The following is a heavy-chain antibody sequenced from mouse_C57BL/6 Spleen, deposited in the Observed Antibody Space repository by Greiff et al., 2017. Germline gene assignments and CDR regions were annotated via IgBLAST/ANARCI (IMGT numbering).Heavy chain of an antibody. D-gene: IGHD1-1*01. CDR2: IYPGSGST. V-gene: IGHV1-55*01. J-gene: IGHJ2*01. CDR1: GYTFTSYW. Sequence: VKLQEPGAELVKPGASVKMSCTASGYTFTSYWITWVKQRPGQGLEWIGDIYPGSGSTNYNEKFQSKATLTVDTSSSTAYMQLSSLTSEDSAVYYCARREFYYGSSLGYWGQGTTLTVAS. CDR3: ARREFYYGSSLGY.